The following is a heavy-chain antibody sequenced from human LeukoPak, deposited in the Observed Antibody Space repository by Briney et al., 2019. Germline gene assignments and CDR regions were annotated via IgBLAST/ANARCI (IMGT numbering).Heavy chain of an antibody. CDR2: IYSGGRK. D-gene: IGHD3-16*02. CDR1: GFTFSSNY. J-gene: IGHJ4*02. CDR3: ARVAYYDYVWGSYRYAYYFDY. V-gene: IGHV3-66*01. Sequence: GGSLRLSCAASGFTFSSNYMSWVRQAPGKGREGVSVIYSGGRKYYPDSVRGRFTISRDNSKKKRYLTMKSLRAEDTAGYYCARVAYYDYVWGSYRYAYYFDYWGQGTLVTVSS.